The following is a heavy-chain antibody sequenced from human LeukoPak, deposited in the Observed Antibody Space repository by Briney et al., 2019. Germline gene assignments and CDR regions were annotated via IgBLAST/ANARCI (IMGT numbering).Heavy chain of an antibody. CDR1: GFTFTSSA. V-gene: IGHV1-58*01. Sequence: GASVTVSCKASGFTFTSSAVQWVRQARGQRLEWIGWIVVGSGNTNYAQKFQERVTITRDMSTSTAYMELSSLRSEDTAVYYCAAEAGYSSSWYDDRGQGTLVTVSS. CDR3: AAEAGYSSSWYDD. J-gene: IGHJ5*02. CDR2: IVVGSGNT. D-gene: IGHD6-13*01.